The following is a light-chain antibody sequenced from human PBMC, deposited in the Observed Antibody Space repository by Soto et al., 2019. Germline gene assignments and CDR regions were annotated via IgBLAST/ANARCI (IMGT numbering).Light chain of an antibody. V-gene: IGKV3-20*01. CDR2: GAS. J-gene: IGKJ2*01. CDR1: QSVGGNF. Sequence: EIVLTQSPGTLSLSPGERATLSCRASQSVGGNFLAWYQHKPGRALRLLIFGASNRAGGIPDRFSGSGSGTDCTLTISSLEPEDFAVYYCQQYGSSPYTFGQGTKLEIK. CDR3: QQYGSSPYT.